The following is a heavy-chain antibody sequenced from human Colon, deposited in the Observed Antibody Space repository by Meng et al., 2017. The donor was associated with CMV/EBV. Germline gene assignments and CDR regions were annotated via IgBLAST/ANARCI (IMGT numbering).Heavy chain of an antibody. D-gene: IGHD3-3*01. CDR2: IDADGSRI. CDR1: GFTFSSYW. CDR3: ARALPLNDFWSGYPAGSVWFDP. Sequence: GGSLRLSCAASGFTFSSYWMYWFRQPPGKGLVWVSRIDADGSRIRFADSVQGRFSISRDDAENTVYLQMNSLRAEDTAVYYCARALPLNDFWSGYPAGSVWFDPWGQGTLVTVSS. J-gene: IGHJ5*02. V-gene: IGHV3-74*01.